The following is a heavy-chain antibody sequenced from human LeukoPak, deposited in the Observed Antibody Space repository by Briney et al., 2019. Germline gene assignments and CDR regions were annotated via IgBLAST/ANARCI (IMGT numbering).Heavy chain of an antibody. V-gene: IGHV1-69*13. CDR1: GGTFSSYA. J-gene: IGHJ4*02. CDR2: IIPIFGTA. Sequence: SVKVSCKASGGTFSSYAISWVRQAPGQGLEWMGGIIPIFGTANYAQKFQGRVTITADESTSTAYMELSSLRSEDTAVYYCARVYYDSSGYYHSPLDYWGQGTLVTVSS. CDR3: ARVYYDSSGYYHSPLDY. D-gene: IGHD3-22*01.